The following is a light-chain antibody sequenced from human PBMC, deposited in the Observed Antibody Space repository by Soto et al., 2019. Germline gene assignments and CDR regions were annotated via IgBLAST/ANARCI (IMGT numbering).Light chain of an antibody. J-gene: IGKJ1*01. V-gene: IGKV3D-15*01. CDR2: AAS. CDR1: QSVNSFY. Sequence: EIVLTQSPGTLSLSPGERATLSCRASQSVNSFYLAWFQQKPGQAPRLLIYAASIRATGIPARFSGSGSGTEFTLTISSLQSEDFAVYYCQQYNDWPPWTFGQGTKVDNK. CDR3: QQYNDWPPWT.